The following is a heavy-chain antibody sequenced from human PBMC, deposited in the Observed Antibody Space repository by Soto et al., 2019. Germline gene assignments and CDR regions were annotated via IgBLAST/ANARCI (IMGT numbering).Heavy chain of an antibody. J-gene: IGHJ4*02. Sequence: ASVNVSCKASGYTFTSYAMHWVLQAPGQRLEWMGWINAGNGNTKYSQKFQGRVTITRDTSASTAYMELSSLRSEDTAVYYCGRGKITELLDYWGQGTLVTVSS. CDR1: GYTFTSYA. V-gene: IGHV1-3*01. CDR3: GRGKITELLDY. D-gene: IGHD1-20*01. CDR2: INAGNGNT.